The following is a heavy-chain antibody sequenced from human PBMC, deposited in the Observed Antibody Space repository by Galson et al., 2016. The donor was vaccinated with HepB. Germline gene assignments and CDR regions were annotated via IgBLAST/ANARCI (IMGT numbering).Heavy chain of an antibody. CDR2: IIPAFATT. J-gene: IGHJ5*02. Sequence: SVKVSCKVSGGTIRISAFSWVRQAPGQGLEWMGMIIPAFATTTYAQKFQARITISADESTDTVYIELSSLRSEDTSVYYCARGSSGSYRWYDPWGQGTLVTVSS. D-gene: IGHD1-26*01. CDR1: GGTIRISA. V-gene: IGHV1-69*13. CDR3: ARGSSGSYRWYDP.